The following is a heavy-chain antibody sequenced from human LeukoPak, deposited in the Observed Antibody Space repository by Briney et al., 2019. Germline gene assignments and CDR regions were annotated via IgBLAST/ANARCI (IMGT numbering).Heavy chain of an antibody. CDR3: ARATTAYCTGGICPNFDF. V-gene: IGHV4-59*01. D-gene: IGHD2-8*02. CDR2: IYYSGTT. CDR1: GGSITSYY. Sequence: PSETLSLTCTVSGGSITSYYWNWIWQPPGKGLEWIGYIYYSGTTNFNPSLKSRVTMSVDTSRNHFSLQLSSVTAADTALYYCARATTAYCTGGICPNFDFWGQGTLVTVSS. J-gene: IGHJ4*02.